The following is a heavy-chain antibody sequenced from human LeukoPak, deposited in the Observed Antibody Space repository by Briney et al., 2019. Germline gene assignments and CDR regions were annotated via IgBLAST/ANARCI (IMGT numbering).Heavy chain of an antibody. V-gene: IGHV3-23*01. CDR2: ISYSGGST. CDR1: GFTFSNYA. Sequence: GGSLRLSCAASGFTFSNYAMNWVRQAPGKGLEWVSGISYSGGSTYYADSVKGRFTISRDNSKNTLFLQMNSLRAEDTAVYYCARDQGGVGYWGQGTLVTVSS. D-gene: IGHD3-16*01. J-gene: IGHJ4*02. CDR3: ARDQGGVGY.